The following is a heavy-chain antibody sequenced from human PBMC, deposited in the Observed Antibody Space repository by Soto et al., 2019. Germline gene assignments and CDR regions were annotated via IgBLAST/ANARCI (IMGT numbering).Heavy chain of an antibody. J-gene: IGHJ4*02. CDR3: ARHGFGGYNTFDY. CDR2: IYYSGST. V-gene: IGHV4-59*08. Sequence: SETLSLTCTVSGGSISSYYWSWIRQPPGKGLEWIGYIYYSGSTNYNPSLKSRVTISVDTSKNQFSLKLSSVTAADTAVYYCARHGFGGYNTFDYCGQGTLVTVSS. D-gene: IGHD5-12*01. CDR1: GGSISSYY.